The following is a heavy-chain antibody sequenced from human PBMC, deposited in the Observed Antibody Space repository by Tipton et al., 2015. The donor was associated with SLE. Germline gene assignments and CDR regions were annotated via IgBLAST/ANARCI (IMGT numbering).Heavy chain of an antibody. CDR1: GGAITMYNYY. CDR3: VSRPSEIPAPAFI. J-gene: IGHJ3*02. Sequence: TLSLTCTVSGGAITMYNYYWGWVRQPPGQGLEWIGVISSGGDTFYTPSLNIRVSISLSAPTNQFSLRLTSLTASDTAMYYCVSRPSEIPAPAFIWGQGTMVTVSS. V-gene: IGHV4-39*01. CDR2: ISSGGDT. D-gene: IGHD6-13*01.